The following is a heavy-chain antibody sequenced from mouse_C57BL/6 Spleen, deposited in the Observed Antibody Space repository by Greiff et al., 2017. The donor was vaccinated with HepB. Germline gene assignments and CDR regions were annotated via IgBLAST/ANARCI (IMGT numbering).Heavy chain of an antibody. Sequence: EVQVVESGPELVKPGASVKISCKASGYTFTDYYMNWVKQSHGKSLEWIGDINPNNGGTSYNQKFKGKATLTVDKSSSTAYMELRSLTSEDSAVYYCARDGGSSPFDYWGQGTTLTVSS. J-gene: IGHJ2*01. D-gene: IGHD1-1*01. V-gene: IGHV1-26*01. CDR3: ARDGGSSPFDY. CDR2: INPNNGGT. CDR1: GYTFTDYY.